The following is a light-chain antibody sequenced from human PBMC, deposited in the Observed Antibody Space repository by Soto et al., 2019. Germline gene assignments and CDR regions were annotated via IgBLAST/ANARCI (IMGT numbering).Light chain of an antibody. CDR1: QSVSSGY. CDR2: GAS. Sequence: ETVMTQSPGTLSLSPGERATLSCRASQSVSSGYLAWYQQKPGQAPRLLIFGASNRATGIPDRFTGSGSGTDFTLTISRLEPDEFAVYYCQQYGISQNTFGQGTKLEIK. J-gene: IGKJ2*01. V-gene: IGKV3-20*01. CDR3: QQYGISQNT.